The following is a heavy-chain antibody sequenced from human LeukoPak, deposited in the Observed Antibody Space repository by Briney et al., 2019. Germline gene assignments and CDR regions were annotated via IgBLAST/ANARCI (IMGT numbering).Heavy chain of an antibody. V-gene: IGHV3-7*01. J-gene: IGHJ4*02. D-gene: IGHD3/OR15-3a*01. Sequence: GGSLRLSCAASGFIFSSRWMHWVRQSPGKGLEWVANINKDGSAKYYVDSVKARFTISRDNAKNSVYLQMNSLRVEDTALYYCVRGTGFILDSWGLGTRVTVS. CDR3: VRGTGFILDS. CDR1: GFIFSSRW. CDR2: INKDGSAK.